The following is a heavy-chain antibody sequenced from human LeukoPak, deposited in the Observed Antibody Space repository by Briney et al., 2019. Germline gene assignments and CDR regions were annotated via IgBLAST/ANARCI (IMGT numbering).Heavy chain of an antibody. CDR1: GITVNSNY. D-gene: IGHD1-26*01. J-gene: IGHJ1*01. CDR2: IYNGGNT. CDR3: ARASGNYYAEYFHL. Sequence: GGSLRLSCAASGITVNSNYMSWVRQAPGKGLEWVSVIYNGGNTYYADSVKGRFATFRDSSDNTLYLQMNSLRAEDTAVYYCARASGNYYAEYFHLWGQGTLVTVSS. V-gene: IGHV3-53*01.